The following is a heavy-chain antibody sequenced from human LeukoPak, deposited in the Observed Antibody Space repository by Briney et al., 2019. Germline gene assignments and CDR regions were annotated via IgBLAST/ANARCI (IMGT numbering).Heavy chain of an antibody. D-gene: IGHD3-10*01. J-gene: IGHJ4*02. Sequence: GGSLRLSCAASGFTFSTYAMSWVRQAPGKGLEWVSGINWNGGSTGYADSVKGRFTISRDNAKNSLYLQMNSLRAEDTALYHCARETVRGPIDYWGQGTLVTVSS. CDR3: ARETVRGPIDY. V-gene: IGHV3-20*01. CDR1: GFTFSTYA. CDR2: INWNGGST.